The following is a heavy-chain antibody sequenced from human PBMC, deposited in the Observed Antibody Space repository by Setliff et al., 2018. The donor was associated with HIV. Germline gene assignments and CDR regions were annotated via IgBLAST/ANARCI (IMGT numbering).Heavy chain of an antibody. CDR3: ARRSGYYGSTGYYNYFDP. CDR1: GYTFTSYG. Sequence: ASVKVSCKASGYTFTSYGISWVRQAPGQGLEWMGWISGYNGNTNYAQKLQGRVTMTRDTSTSTVYMELSSLRSEDTAVYYCARRSGYYGSTGYYNYFDPWGQGTLVTVSS. J-gene: IGHJ5*02. CDR2: ISGYNGNT. D-gene: IGHD3-3*01. V-gene: IGHV1-18*01.